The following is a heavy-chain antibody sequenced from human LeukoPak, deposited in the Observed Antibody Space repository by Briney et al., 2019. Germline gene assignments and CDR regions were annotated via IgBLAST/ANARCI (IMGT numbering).Heavy chain of an antibody. CDR3: ARLMVGGNFDY. D-gene: IGHD2-15*01. CDR1: GYSFTSYW. Sequence: GGSLQISCKGSGYSFTSYWIGWVRQVPGKGLEGMGIIYPGDSDTRYSPSFQGQVTISANKSISTAYLQWSSLKASDTAMYYCARLMVGGNFDYWGQGTLVTVSS. V-gene: IGHV5-51*01. CDR2: IYPGDSDT. J-gene: IGHJ4*02.